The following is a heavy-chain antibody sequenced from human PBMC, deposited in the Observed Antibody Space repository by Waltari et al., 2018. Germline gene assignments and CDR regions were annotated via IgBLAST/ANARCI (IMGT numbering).Heavy chain of an antibody. Sequence: QVQLVQSGAAVKKPGASVKVSCKASGYTFPSYDINWVRQAPGQGLGWIGWMNPNSGNTGYAQKFQCRVTMTRNTSISTAYMELSSLRSEDTAVYYCARGGGYCSSTSCYSLYYYYGMDVWGQGTTVTVSS. J-gene: IGHJ6*02. CDR1: GYTFPSYD. V-gene: IGHV1-8*01. CDR3: ARGGGYCSSTSCYSLYYYYGMDV. CDR2: MNPNSGNT. D-gene: IGHD2-2*01.